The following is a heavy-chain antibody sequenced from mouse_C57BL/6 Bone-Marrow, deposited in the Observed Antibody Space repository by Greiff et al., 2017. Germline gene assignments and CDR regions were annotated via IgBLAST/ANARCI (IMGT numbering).Heavy chain of an antibody. CDR2: INPNYGTT. Sequence: EVQLQQSGPELVKPGASVKISCKASGYSFTDYNMNWVKQSTGKSLEWIGVINPNYGTTSYNQKFKGKATLTVDQSSSTAYMQLNSLTSEDSAGYYCARRGLRRRGWYFDVWGTGTTVTVSS. D-gene: IGHD2-2*01. J-gene: IGHJ1*03. CDR3: ARRGLRRRGWYFDV. CDR1: GYSFTDYN. V-gene: IGHV1-39*01.